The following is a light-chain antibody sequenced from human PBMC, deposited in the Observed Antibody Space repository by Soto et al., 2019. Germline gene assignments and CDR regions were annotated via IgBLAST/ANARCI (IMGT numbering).Light chain of an antibody. V-gene: IGLV1-40*01. CDR2: GNS. CDR3: QSYDSSLSGWV. J-gene: IGLJ3*02. CDR1: SSNFGAGYD. Sequence: QSVLTQPPSVSGAPGQRVTISCTGSSSNFGAGYDVHWYQQLPGTAPKLLIYGNSNRPSGVPDRFSGSKSGTSASLAITGLQAEDEADYYRQSYDSSLSGWVFGGGTQLTVL.